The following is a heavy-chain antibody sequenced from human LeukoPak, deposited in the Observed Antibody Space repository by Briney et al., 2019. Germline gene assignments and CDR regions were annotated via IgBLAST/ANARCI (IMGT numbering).Heavy chain of an antibody. D-gene: IGHD5-12*01. CDR3: ARGPYSGYTLRPLDY. CDR1: GGSISSYY. Sequence: PSETLSLTCTVSGGSISSYYWSWIRQPPGKGLEWIGYIYYSGSIKYNPSLKSRVTISLDTSKNQFSLKLTSVIAADTAVYYCARGPYSGYTLRPLDYWGQGTLVTVSS. CDR2: IYYSGSI. J-gene: IGHJ4*02. V-gene: IGHV4-59*01.